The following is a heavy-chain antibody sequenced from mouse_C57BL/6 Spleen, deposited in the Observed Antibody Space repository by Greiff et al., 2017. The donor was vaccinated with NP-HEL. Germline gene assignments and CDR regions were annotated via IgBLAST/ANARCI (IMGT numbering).Heavy chain of an antibody. J-gene: IGHJ4*01. CDR1: GFTFSDYY. D-gene: IGHD2-3*01. CDR3: ARGYFMDY. CDR2: INYDGSST. V-gene: IGHV5-16*01. Sequence: EVKLMESEGGLVQPGSSMKLSCTASGFTFSDYYMAWVRQVPEKGLEWVANINYDGSSTYYLDSLKSRFIISRDNAKNILYLQMSSLKSEDTATYYCARGYFMDYWGQGTSVTVSS.